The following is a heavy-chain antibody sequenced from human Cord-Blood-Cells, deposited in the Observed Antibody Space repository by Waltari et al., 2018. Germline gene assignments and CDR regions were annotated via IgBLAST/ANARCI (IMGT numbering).Heavy chain of an antibody. V-gene: IGHV1-2*04. CDR1: GYTFTGYY. CDR3: ARSNSSGWFDY. J-gene: IGHJ4*02. D-gene: IGHD6-19*01. CDR2: RNPNSGGT. Sequence: QVQLVQSGAEVKKPGASVKVSCKASGYTFTGYYMHWVRQAPGQGLEWMGWRNPNSGGTNDAQKFQGWVTMTRDTSISTADMELSRLRSDDTAVYYCARSNSSGWFDYWGQGTLVTVSS.